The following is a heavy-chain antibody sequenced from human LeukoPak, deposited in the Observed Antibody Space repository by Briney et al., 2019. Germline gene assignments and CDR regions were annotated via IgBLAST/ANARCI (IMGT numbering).Heavy chain of an antibody. CDR1: GFTFSSYS. V-gene: IGHV3-48*01. CDR3: ARVEMATIGDY. CDR2: ISTSSSTI. D-gene: IGHD5-24*01. Sequence: GGSLRLSCAASGFTFSSYSMNWVRQAPGKGLEWVSYISTSSSTIYYADSVKGRFTISRDNAKNSLYLQMNSLRVEDTAVYYCARVEMATIGDYWGKGTLVTVSS. J-gene: IGHJ4*02.